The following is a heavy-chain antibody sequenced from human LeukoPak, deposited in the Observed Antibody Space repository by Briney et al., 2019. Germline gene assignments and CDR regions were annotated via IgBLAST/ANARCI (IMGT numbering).Heavy chain of an antibody. V-gene: IGHV3-30*18. CDR3: AKEKVRRGTRWGNAFDI. J-gene: IGHJ3*02. D-gene: IGHD3-10*01. CDR2: ISYDGSNK. Sequence: GGSLRLSCAASGFSFSSYGMHWVRQAPGKGLEWVAVISYDGSNKYYADSVKGRFTISRDNSKNTLYLQMNSLRAEDTAVYYCAKEKVRRGTRWGNAFDIWGQGTMVTVSS. CDR1: GFSFSSYG.